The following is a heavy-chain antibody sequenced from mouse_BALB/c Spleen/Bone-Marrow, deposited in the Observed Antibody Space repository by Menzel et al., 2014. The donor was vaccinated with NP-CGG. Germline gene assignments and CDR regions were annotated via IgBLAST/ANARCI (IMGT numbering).Heavy chain of an antibody. J-gene: IGHJ2*01. CDR3: ARYQGLVFCDY. Sequence: EVKLQESGGGLVQPGGSLILSCAPSGFTFTDYYMNWVRQPPGKALERLGFIRNKANGYTTEYSESVKGRFTVYRENSQNILYLQMNTLRAEDSATYYCARYQGLVFCDYWGQGTTRTVSS. CDR2: IRNKANGYTT. CDR1: GFTFTDYY. V-gene: IGHV7-3*02.